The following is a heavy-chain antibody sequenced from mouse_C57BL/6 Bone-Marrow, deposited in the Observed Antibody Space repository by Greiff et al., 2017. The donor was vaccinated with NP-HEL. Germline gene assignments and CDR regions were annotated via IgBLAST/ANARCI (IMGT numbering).Heavy chain of an antibody. CDR2: IHPNSGST. D-gene: IGHD1-1*01. V-gene: IGHV1-64*01. J-gene: IGHJ1*03. Sequence: QVQLKQSGAELVKPGASVKLSCKASGYTFTSYWMHWVKQRPGQGLEWIGMIHPNSGSTNYNEKFKSKATLTVDKSSSTAYMQLSSLTSEDSAVYYCARDGWNYYAWYFDAWGTGTTVTVSS. CDR1: GYTFTSYW. CDR3: ARDGWNYYAWYFDA.